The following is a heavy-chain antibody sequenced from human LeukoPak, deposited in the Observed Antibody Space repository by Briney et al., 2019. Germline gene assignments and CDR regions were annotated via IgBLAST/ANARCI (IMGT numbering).Heavy chain of an antibody. V-gene: IGHV4-39*01. D-gene: IGHD1-26*01. CDR1: GGSISSSSYY. J-gene: IGHJ4*02. Sequence: SSETLSLTRTVSGGSISSSSYYWGWIRQPPGKGLEWIGSIYYSGSTYYNPSLKSRVTISVDTSKNQFSLKLSSVTAADTAVYYCARRTASGSYYLDYWGQGTLVTVSS. CDR2: IYYSGST. CDR3: ARRTASGSYYLDY.